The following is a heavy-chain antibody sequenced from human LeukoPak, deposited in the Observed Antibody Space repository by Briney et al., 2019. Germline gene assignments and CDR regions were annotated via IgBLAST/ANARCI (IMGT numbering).Heavy chain of an antibody. J-gene: IGHJ3*02. CDR3: ARANDPPLVITFGDLAFDI. CDR2: ISSSSSYI. Sequence: PGGSLRLSCAASGFTFSSYSMNWVRQAPGKGLEWVSSISSSSSYIYYADSVKGRFTISRDNAKNSLYLQMNSLRAEDTAVYYCARANDPPLVITFGDLAFDIWGQGTMVTVSS. CDR1: GFTFSSYS. D-gene: IGHD3-16*01. V-gene: IGHV3-21*01.